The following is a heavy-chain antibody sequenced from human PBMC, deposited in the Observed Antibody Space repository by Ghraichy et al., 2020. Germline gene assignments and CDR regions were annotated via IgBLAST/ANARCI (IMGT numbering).Heavy chain of an antibody. J-gene: IGHJ6*03. V-gene: IGHV3-21*01. CDR1: GFTFSSYS. Sequence: GGSLRLSCAASGFTFSSYSMNWVRQAPGKGLEWVSSISSSSSYIYYADSVKGRFTISRDNAKNSLYLQMNSLRAEDTAVYYCARDDSRIAVAVARYYYMDVWGKGTTVTVSS. CDR2: ISSSSSYI. CDR3: ARDDSRIAVAVARYYYMDV. D-gene: IGHD6-19*01.